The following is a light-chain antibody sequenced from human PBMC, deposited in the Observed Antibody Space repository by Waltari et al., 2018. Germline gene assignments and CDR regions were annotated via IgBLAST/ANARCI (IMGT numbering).Light chain of an antibody. V-gene: IGKV3D-15*01. CDR3: QQYNNWPPGRT. J-gene: IGKJ1*01. Sequence: EIVMTQSPATLSVSPGERATLSCRASQSVSSNLAWYQQKPGQAPRLLIYGASTRATGIPARFSGGGSGTEFTLTISSLQSEDFAVYYCQQYNNWPPGRTFGQGTKVEIK. CDR1: QSVSSN. CDR2: GAS.